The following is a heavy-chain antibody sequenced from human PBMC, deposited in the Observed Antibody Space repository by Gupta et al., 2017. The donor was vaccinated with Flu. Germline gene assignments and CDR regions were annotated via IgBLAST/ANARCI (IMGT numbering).Heavy chain of an antibody. D-gene: IGHD2-21*01. J-gene: IGHJ4*02. CDR3: TAHDRAYYGPDY. Sequence: EVQLVASGGGLVKPGGSLRLSCAASGFTLSNAWLSWVREGPGKGLEWVGRIKSKTDGGTTDYAAPVKGRFTISRDDSKNTLYLQMNSLKTEDTAVYYCTAHDRAYYGPDYGGQGTLVTVSS. V-gene: IGHV3-15*01. CDR2: IKSKTDGGTT. CDR1: GFTLSNAW.